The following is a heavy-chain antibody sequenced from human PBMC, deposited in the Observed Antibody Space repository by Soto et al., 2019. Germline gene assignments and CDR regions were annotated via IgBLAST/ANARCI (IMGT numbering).Heavy chain of an antibody. J-gene: IGHJ6*02. Sequence: QVDLVQSGAEVKKPGASVTISCKASGSAITRYYIHWVRQAPGRGLEWMGIINPGGGSASYGQKFQDRVTIDKDTATGTVYRDMRSLRTEDTAVYYGARDTRGWSLNGLDVWGQGTTVNVSS. D-gene: IGHD6-19*01. V-gene: IGHV1-46*01. CDR3: ARDTRGWSLNGLDV. CDR1: GSAITRYY. CDR2: INPGGGSA.